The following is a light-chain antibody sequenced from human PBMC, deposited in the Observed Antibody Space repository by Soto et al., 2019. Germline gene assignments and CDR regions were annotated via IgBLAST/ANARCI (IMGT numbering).Light chain of an antibody. CDR2: GNS. CDR3: KSYDKSLSVYV. Sequence: QSVLTQPPSVSGAPGRRVTISCTGSSSNIGAHYDVHWYQQLPGTAPKLLIYGNSNRPSGVPDRFSGSKSGTSASLAITGIQAEDEADYYCKSYDKSLSVYVFGTGTKVTV. CDR1: SSNIGAHYD. J-gene: IGLJ1*01. V-gene: IGLV1-40*01.